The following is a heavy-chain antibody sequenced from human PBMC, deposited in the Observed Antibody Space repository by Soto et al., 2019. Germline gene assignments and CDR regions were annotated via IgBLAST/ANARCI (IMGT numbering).Heavy chain of an antibody. Sequence: SVKVSCKASGGTFSSYAISWVRQASGQGLEWMGGIIPIFGTANYAQKFQGRVTITADKSTSTAYMELSSLRSEDTAVYYCARECSGGSCYSNYYYGMDVWGQGTTVTVSS. V-gene: IGHV1-69*06. J-gene: IGHJ6*02. CDR3: ARECSGGSCYSNYYYGMDV. D-gene: IGHD2-15*01. CDR2: IIPIFGTA. CDR1: GGTFSSYA.